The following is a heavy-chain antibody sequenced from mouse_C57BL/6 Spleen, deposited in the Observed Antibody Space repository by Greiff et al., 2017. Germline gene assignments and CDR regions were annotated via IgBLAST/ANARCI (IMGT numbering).Heavy chain of an antibody. D-gene: IGHD2-1*01. CDR2: IDPNSGGT. CDR1: GYTFTSYW. Sequence: QVQLQQPGAELVKPGASVKLSCKASGYTFTSYWMPWVQQRPGRGLEWIGRIDPNSGGTKYNEKFKSKATLTGDKPSSTAYMQLSSLTSEDSAVYYCARLGTLLSYYFDYWGQGTTLTVSS. CDR3: ARLGTLLSYYFDY. V-gene: IGHV1-72*01. J-gene: IGHJ2*01.